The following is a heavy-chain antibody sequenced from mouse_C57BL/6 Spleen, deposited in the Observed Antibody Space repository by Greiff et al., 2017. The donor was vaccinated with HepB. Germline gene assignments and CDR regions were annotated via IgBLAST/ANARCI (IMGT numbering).Heavy chain of an antibody. Sequence: VQLQQSGAELVKPGASVKLSCKASGYTFTEYTIHWVKQRSGQGLEWIGWFYPGSGSIKYNEKFKDKATLTADKSSSTVYMELSRWTSEDSAVYFCARNEENYDFYYYAMDYWGQGTSVTVSS. CDR2: FYPGSGSI. V-gene: IGHV1-62-2*01. D-gene: IGHD2-4*01. CDR1: GYTFTEYT. J-gene: IGHJ4*01. CDR3: ARNEENYDFYYYAMDY.